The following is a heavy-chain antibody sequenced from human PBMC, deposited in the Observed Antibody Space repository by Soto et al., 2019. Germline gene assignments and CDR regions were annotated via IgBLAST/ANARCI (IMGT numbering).Heavy chain of an antibody. CDR2: IYPGDSDT. CDR1: GYSFTSYW. Sequence: ESLKISCKGSGYSFTSYWIGWVRQMPGKGLEWMGIIYPGDSDTRYSPSFQGQVTISADKSISTAYLQWSSLKASDTAMYYCASSRAASSSSTLYYYYYGMDVWGQGTTVTVSS. CDR3: ASSRAASSSSTLYYYYYGMDV. D-gene: IGHD6-6*01. V-gene: IGHV5-51*01. J-gene: IGHJ6*02.